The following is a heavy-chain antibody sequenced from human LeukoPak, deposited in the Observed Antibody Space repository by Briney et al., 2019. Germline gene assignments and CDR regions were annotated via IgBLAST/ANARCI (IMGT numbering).Heavy chain of an antibody. D-gene: IGHD4-17*01. Sequence: AGNGNTKYSQKFQGRVTIIRDTSASTAYMELSSLRSEDTAVYYCARGEGYGDYYYYGMDVWGQGTTVTVSS. CDR3: ARGEGYGDYYYYGMDV. J-gene: IGHJ6*02. V-gene: IGHV1-3*01. CDR2: AGNGNT.